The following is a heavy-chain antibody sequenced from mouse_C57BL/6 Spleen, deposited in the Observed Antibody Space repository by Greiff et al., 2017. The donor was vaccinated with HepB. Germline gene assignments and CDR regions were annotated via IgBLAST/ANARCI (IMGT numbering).Heavy chain of an antibody. Sequence: QVTLKVSGPGILQPSQTLSLTCSFSGFSLSTFGMGVGWIRQPSGKGLEWLAHIWWDDDKYYNPALKSRLTISKYTSKNQVFLKIANVDTADTATYYCARNYYGSRRYYFDYWGQGTTLTVSS. CDR2: IWWDDDK. D-gene: IGHD1-1*01. J-gene: IGHJ2*01. V-gene: IGHV8-8*01. CDR3: ARNYYGSRRYYFDY. CDR1: GFSLSTFGMG.